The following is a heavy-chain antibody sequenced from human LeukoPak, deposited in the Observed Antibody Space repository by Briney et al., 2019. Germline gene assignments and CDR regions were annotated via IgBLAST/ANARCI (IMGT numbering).Heavy chain of an antibody. CDR2: IIPIFGTA. CDR3: ARVTRFSTVPWYYFDY. D-gene: IGHD4-17*01. Sequence: GASVKVSCKASGGTFSSYAISWVRQAPGQGLEWMGGIIPIFGTANYAQKFQGRVTITTDESTSTAYMELSSLRSEDTAVYYCARVTRFSTVPWYYFDYWGQETLVTVSS. CDR1: GGTFSSYA. V-gene: IGHV1-69*05. J-gene: IGHJ4*02.